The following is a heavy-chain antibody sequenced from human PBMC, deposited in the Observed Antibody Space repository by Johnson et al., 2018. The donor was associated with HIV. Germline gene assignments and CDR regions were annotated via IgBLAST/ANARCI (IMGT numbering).Heavy chain of an antibody. J-gene: IGHJ3*02. CDR2: MWYDGSNK. Sequence: LVESGGGVVQPGRSLRLSCAASGFIFSTYGIHWVRQAPGKGLEWVAGMWYDGSNKYYADSVKGRFTISRDNSKNTLYLQMNSLRAEDTAVYYCARMVGSGSSDAFDIWGQGTMVTVSS. V-gene: IGHV3-30*19. D-gene: IGHD3-10*01. CDR3: ARMVGSGSSDAFDI. CDR1: GFIFSTYG.